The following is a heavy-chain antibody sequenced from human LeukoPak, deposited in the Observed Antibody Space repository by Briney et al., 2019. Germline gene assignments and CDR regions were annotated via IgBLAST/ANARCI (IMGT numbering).Heavy chain of an antibody. CDR3: ARDVGITAVGLYYFDY. V-gene: IGHV3-21*01. CDR1: GFSFSGYS. J-gene: IGHJ4*02. D-gene: IGHD6-13*01. CDR2: ISSSSGYI. Sequence: GGSLRLSCEVSGFSFSGYSMSWVRQAPGKGLEWVSFISSSSGYIYYADSVKGRFTISRDNAKNSLYLQMNSLRAEDTAVYYCARDVGITAVGLYYFDYWGQGTLVTVSS.